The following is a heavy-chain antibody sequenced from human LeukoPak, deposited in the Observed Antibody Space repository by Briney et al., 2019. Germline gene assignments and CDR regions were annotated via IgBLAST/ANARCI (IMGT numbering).Heavy chain of an antibody. CDR1: GGSISSGYY. V-gene: IGHV4-38-2*02. J-gene: IGHJ4*02. D-gene: IGHD6-13*01. CDR2: IFHTGST. Sequence: SETLSLTCTVSGGSISSGYYWAWIRQPPGKGLEWIGSIFHTGSTYHNPSLKSRVTISVDTSKNQFSLKLNSVTAADTAVYYCARDHSSSSEDYWGQGTLVTVSS. CDR3: ARDHSSSSEDY.